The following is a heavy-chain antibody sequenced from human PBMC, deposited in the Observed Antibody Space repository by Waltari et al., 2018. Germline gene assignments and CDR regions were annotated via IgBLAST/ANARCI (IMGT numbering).Heavy chain of an antibody. Sequence: QITLKESGPTLVKPTQTLTLTCTFSAFSLSTSGVSVGWIRQPPGKALEWRALIYWNDDKRYSPSLNSRLTITKDTSKNQVVLTMTNMDPVDTATYYCAHRRQAASFDSWGQGTLVTVSS. CDR2: IYWNDDK. J-gene: IGHJ4*02. V-gene: IGHV2-5*01. D-gene: IGHD6-13*01. CDR1: AFSLSTSGVS. CDR3: AHRRQAASFDS.